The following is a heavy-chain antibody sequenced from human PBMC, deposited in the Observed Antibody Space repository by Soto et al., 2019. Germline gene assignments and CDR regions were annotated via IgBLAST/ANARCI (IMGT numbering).Heavy chain of an antibody. V-gene: IGHV4-59*08. CDR3: ARRQWPEDDAFDI. J-gene: IGHJ3*02. D-gene: IGHD6-19*01. Sequence: SETLSLTCTVSGGSISSYYWSCIRQPPGKGLEWIGYIYYSGSTNYNPSLKSRVTISVDTSKNRFSLKMSSVTAADTAVYYCARRQWPEDDAFDIWGQGTMVTVSS. CDR1: GGSISSYY. CDR2: IYYSGST.